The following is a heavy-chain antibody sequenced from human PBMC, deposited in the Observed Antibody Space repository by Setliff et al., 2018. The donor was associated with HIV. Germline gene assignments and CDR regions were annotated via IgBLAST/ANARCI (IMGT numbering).Heavy chain of an antibody. J-gene: IGHJ3*01. V-gene: IGHV3-23*01. CDR2: ISGSGGST. D-gene: IGHD3-3*01. CDR3: ARDGPHADFWGAYTKHDAFDV. Sequence: PGGSLRLSCAASGFTFSSYAMSWVRQAPGKGLEWVSAISGSGGSTYYADSVKGRFTISRDNSKNTLYLQMNSLRAEDTAVYYCARDGPHADFWGAYTKHDAFDVWGQGTMVTVSS. CDR1: GFTFSSYA.